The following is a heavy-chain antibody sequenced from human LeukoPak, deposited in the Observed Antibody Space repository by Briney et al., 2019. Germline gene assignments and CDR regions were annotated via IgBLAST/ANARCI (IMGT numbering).Heavy chain of an antibody. J-gene: IGHJ5*02. CDR3: ARGGGGSPNWFDP. Sequence: PSETLSLTCAVYGGSFSGYYWSWIRQPPGKGLEWIGEINHSGSTNYNPSLKSRVTISVDTSKNQFSLKLSSVTAADTAVYYCARGGGGSPNWFDPWGQGTLVTVSS. CDR2: INHSGST. D-gene: IGHD3-16*01. V-gene: IGHV4-34*01. CDR1: GGSFSGYY.